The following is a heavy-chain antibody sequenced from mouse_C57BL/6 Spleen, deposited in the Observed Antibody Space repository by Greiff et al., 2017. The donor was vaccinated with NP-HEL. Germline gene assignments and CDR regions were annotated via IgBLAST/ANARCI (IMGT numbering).Heavy chain of an antibody. CDR3: TRWLLFDY. CDR2: IDPENGDT. D-gene: IGHD2-3*01. V-gene: IGHV14-4*01. CDR1: GFNIKDDY. Sequence: VHVKQSGAELVRPGASVKLSCTASGFNIKDDYMHWVKQRPEQGLEWIGWIDPENGDTEYASKFQGKATITADTSSNTAYLQLSSLTSEDTAVYYCTRWLLFDYWGQGTTLTVSS. J-gene: IGHJ2*01.